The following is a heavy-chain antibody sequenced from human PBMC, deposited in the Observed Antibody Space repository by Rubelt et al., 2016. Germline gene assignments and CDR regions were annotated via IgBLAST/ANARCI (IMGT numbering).Heavy chain of an antibody. J-gene: IGHJ6*02. CDR3: ARKYGDYGMDV. CDR2: ISSSSSLI. Sequence: GKGLEWVSYISSSSSLIYYADSVKGRFTISRDNAKNSLYLQMNSLRAEDTAVYYCARKYGDYGMDVWGQGTTVTVSS. D-gene: IGHD4-17*01. V-gene: IGHV3-48*04.